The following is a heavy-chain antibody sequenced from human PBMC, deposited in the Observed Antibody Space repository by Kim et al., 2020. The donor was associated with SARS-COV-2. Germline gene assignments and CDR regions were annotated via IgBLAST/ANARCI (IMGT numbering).Heavy chain of an antibody. CDR3: AGRGYSSSWGQYNWFDP. D-gene: IGHD6-13*01. CDR2: INHSGST. V-gene: IGHV4-34*01. Sequence: SETLSLTCAVYGGSFSGYSWSWIRQPPGKGLEWIGEINHSGSTNYNPSLKSRATISVDTSKNQFSLTLSSVTAADTAVYYCAGRGYSSSWGQYNWFDPWG. CDR1: GGSFSGYS. J-gene: IGHJ5*02.